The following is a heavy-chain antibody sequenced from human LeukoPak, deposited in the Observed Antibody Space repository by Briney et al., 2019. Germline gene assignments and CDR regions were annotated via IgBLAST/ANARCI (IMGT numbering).Heavy chain of an antibody. Sequence: SVKVSCKASGGTFSSYAISWVRQAPGQGLEWMGRIIPILGIANYAQKFQGRVTITADKSTSTAYMELSSLRSEDTAVYYCARSHPGIAAAGCDYWGQGTLVTVSS. V-gene: IGHV1-69*04. CDR1: GGTFSSYA. J-gene: IGHJ4*02. CDR2: IIPILGIA. CDR3: ARSHPGIAAAGCDY. D-gene: IGHD6-13*01.